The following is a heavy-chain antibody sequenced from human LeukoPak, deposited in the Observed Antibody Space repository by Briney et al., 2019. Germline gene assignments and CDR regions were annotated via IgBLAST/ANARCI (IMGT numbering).Heavy chain of an antibody. J-gene: IGHJ4*02. D-gene: IGHD4-17*01. V-gene: IGHV3-74*01. CDR3: ARDLGMTDGDYVSYFDY. Sequence: PGGSLRLSCAASGFTFSTYWMHWVRQAPGKGLVWVSRINSDGSSTNYADSVKGRFTISRDNAKNTLYLQMNSLRAEDTAVYYCARDLGMTDGDYVSYFDYWGQGTLVTVSS. CDR1: GFTFSTYW. CDR2: INSDGSST.